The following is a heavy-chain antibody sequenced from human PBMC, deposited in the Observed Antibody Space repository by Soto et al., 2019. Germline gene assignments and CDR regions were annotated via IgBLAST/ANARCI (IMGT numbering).Heavy chain of an antibody. CDR3: AKDNELTLDY. J-gene: IGHJ4*02. D-gene: IGHD1-7*01. CDR1: GFTFSSYG. CDR2: ISYDGSNK. V-gene: IGHV3-30*18. Sequence: QVQLVESGGGVVQPGRSLRLSCAASGFTFSSYGTHWVRQAPGKGLEWVAVISYDGSNKYYADSVKGRFTISRDNSKNTLYLQMNSLRAEDTAVYYCAKDNELTLDYWGQGTLVTVSS.